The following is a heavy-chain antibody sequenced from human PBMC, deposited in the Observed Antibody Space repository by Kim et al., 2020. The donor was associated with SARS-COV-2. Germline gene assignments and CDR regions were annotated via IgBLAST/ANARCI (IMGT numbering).Heavy chain of an antibody. V-gene: IGHV3-7*01. CDR2: INQDGSEK. D-gene: IGHD6-19*01. Sequence: GGSLRLSCAASGFTFSTQWMTWVRQAPGKGLECVAQINQDGSEKSYVDSVKGRFTVSRDNAKNSLFLEMNTLTAEDTALYYCVGDWGWAMAFWGKGTTVIVSS. J-gene: IGHJ6*04. CDR1: GFTFSTQW. CDR3: VGDWGWAMAF.